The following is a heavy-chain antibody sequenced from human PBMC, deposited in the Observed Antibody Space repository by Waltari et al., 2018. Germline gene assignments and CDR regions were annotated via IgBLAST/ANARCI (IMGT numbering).Heavy chain of an antibody. CDR1: GGSLSGYY. CDR3: TRKGPLYYYYYMDV. Sequence: QVQLQQWGAGLLKPSETLSLTCAVYGGSLSGYYWSWIRQSPGKGLEWIGDINHSRSSNYNPSLKSRVTISVDTSKNQVSLKLTSVTAADTAVYYCTRKGPLYYYYYMDVWGRGTTVTVSS. CDR2: INHSRSS. J-gene: IGHJ6*03. V-gene: IGHV4-34*01.